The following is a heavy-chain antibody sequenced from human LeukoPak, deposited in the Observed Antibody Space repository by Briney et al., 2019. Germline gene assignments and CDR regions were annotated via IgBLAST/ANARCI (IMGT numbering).Heavy chain of an antibody. V-gene: IGHV4-34*01. D-gene: IGHD2-2*01. J-gene: IGHJ3*02. Sequence: PSETLSLTCAVYGGSFSGYYWSWIRQPPGKGLEWIGEINHSGSTNYNPSLKSRVTISVDTSKNQFSLRLSSVTAADTAVYYCAREWYCSSTSCPPHAFDIWGQGTMVTVSS. CDR1: GGSFSGYY. CDR3: AREWYCSSTSCPPHAFDI. CDR2: INHSGST.